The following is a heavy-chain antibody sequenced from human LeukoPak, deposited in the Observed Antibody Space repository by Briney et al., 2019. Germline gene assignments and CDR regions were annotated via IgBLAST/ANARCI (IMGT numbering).Heavy chain of an antibody. J-gene: IGHJ6*03. V-gene: IGHV4-4*07. CDR1: GGSISSYF. CDR3: ASSPNFYYYYMDV. CDR2: IYSNGIT. Sequence: TLSLTCTVSGGSISSYFWSWIRQPAGKGLEGIGRIYSNGITNYNPSLKSRVTMSVDTSKKELSLKVNSVTAADTAVYYCASSPNFYYYYMDVWGKGTTVTVSS.